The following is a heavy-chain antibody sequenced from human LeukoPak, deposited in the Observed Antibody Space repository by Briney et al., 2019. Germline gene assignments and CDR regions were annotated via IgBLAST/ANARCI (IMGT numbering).Heavy chain of an antibody. J-gene: IGHJ6*03. CDR1: GFTFSSYE. Sequence: GGSLRLSCAASGFTFSSYEMNWVRQAPGKGLEWVSYISSSGSTIYYADSVKGRFTISRDNAKNSLYLQMNSLRAEDTAVYYCAREMSKSGRWLQLDYYMDVWGKGTTVTVSS. D-gene: IGHD5-24*01. CDR3: AREMSKSGRWLQLDYYMDV. CDR2: ISSSGSTI. V-gene: IGHV3-48*03.